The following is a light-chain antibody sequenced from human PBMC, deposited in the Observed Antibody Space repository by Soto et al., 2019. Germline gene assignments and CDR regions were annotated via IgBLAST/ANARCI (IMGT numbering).Light chain of an antibody. V-gene: IGKV3-15*01. Sequence: DIVMTQSPATLSVSPGQRATLSCRASQSISSSLAWYQQKPGQAPRLLIFRASTRAAGIPGRFSGSGSGTEFTLTISSLQSGDAAVYYCQQYNHWPPVFSFGPGTNVDIK. J-gene: IGKJ3*01. CDR3: QQYNHWPPVFS. CDR1: QSISSS. CDR2: RAS.